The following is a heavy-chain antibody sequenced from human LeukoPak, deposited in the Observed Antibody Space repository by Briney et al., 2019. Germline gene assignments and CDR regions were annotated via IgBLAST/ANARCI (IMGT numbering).Heavy chain of an antibody. J-gene: IGHJ6*02. CDR1: GYTFTGYY. V-gene: IGHV1-2*04. Sequence: RASVKVSCKASGYTFTGYYMHWVRQAPGQGLEWMGWINPNSGGTNYAQKFQGWVTMTRDTSINTAYMELSRLRSDDTAVYYCARAVGEDCSSTSCLYYGMDVWGQGTTVTVSS. D-gene: IGHD2-2*01. CDR3: ARAVGEDCSSTSCLYYGMDV. CDR2: INPNSGGT.